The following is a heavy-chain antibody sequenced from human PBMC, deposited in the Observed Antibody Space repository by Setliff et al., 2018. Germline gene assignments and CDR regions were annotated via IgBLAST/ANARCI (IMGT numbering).Heavy chain of an antibody. V-gene: IGHV1-69*13. Sequence: SVKVSCKASGDTFSTYALSWVRQAPGQGLEWMGGIIPLLETAKYAQKFQGRVTITADESTSTVYMELSRLRSEDTAIYYCARGEYSAYVSYYGMDVWGQGTTVTVSS. CDR2: IIPLLETA. D-gene: IGHD5-12*01. CDR1: GDTFSTYA. J-gene: IGHJ6*02. CDR3: ARGEYSAYVSYYGMDV.